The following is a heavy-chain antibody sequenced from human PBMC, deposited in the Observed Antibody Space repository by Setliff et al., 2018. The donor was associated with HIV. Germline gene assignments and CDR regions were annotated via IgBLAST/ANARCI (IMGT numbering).Heavy chain of an antibody. Sequence: SETLSLTCSVSGDSISSESSFWNWVRQYPGKGLELIGYISHSGNTYYTPSLESRVTLSVDTSKNQFSLKVNSVTAADTAVYYCARLEDQLCPGWFAPWGQGTLVTVSS. CDR2: ISHSGNT. CDR1: GDSISSESSF. CDR3: ARLEDQLCPGWFAP. J-gene: IGHJ5*02. V-gene: IGHV4-31*03. D-gene: IGHD1-1*01.